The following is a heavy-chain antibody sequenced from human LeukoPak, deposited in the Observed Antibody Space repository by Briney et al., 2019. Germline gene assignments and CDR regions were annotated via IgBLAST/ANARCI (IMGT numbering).Heavy chain of an antibody. J-gene: IGHJ3*02. CDR3: SSYSSSLDAFDI. D-gene: IGHD6-13*01. V-gene: IGHV3-49*03. CDR2: IRSNAYGGTT. Sequence: GGSLRLSCTASGFSFGDYGMSWLRQAPGKGLEWVGFIRSNAYGGTTEYAASAKGRFTISRDDSKSIAYLQMNSLKTEDTGVYYCSSYSSSLDAFDIWGQGTMVTVSS. CDR1: GFSFGDYG.